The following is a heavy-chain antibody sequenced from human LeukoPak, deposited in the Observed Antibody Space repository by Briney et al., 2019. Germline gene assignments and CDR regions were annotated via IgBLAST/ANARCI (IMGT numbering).Heavy chain of an antibody. CDR2: ISSSSTWI. CDR1: EFSFSDYS. Sequence: GGSLRLSCAASEFSFSDYSMNWVRQAPGQGLEWVSSISSSSTWIFYADSVTGRFTISRDNAKNSLFLQMNSLRAEDTAVYYCVRGYIDNLGYSPRSSFDTWGQGTLVTVSS. J-gene: IGHJ4*02. D-gene: IGHD3-22*01. CDR3: VRGYIDNLGYSPRSSFDT. V-gene: IGHV3-21*01.